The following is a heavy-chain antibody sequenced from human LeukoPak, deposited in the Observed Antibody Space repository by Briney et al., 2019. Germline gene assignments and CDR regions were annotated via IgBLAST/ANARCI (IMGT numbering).Heavy chain of an antibody. Sequence: ASVKVSCKASGYTFTSYYMHWVRQAPGQGLEWMGIINPSGGSTSYAQKFQGRVTMTRDASTSTVYMELRSLRSDDTAVYYCASIRRTTGTAHFDYWGQGTLVTVSS. J-gene: IGHJ4*02. V-gene: IGHV1-46*01. CDR2: INPSGGST. CDR1: GYTFTSYY. D-gene: IGHD1-1*01. CDR3: ASIRRTTGTAHFDY.